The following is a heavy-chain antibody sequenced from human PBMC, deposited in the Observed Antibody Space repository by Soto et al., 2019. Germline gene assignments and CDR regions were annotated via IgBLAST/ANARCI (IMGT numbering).Heavy chain of an antibody. Sequence: SETLSLTCTVSGGSISTYYWSWIRQPPGKGLEWIGNIYYSGSTNYNPFLKSRVTISVDTSKKQFSLKLSSVTAADTAVYYCARVSSGWWAYRGQGTLVTVSS. V-gene: IGHV4-59*01. CDR1: GGSISTYY. CDR2: IYYSGST. CDR3: ARVSSGWWAY. J-gene: IGHJ4*02. D-gene: IGHD6-19*01.